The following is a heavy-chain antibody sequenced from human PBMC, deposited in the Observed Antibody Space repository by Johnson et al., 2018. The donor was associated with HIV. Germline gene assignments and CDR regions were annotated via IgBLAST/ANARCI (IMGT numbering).Heavy chain of an antibody. CDR3: ARDQAYSSSSEI. V-gene: IGHV3-33*01. Sequence: QVQLVESGGGVVQPGRSLRLSCAASGFTFSHYGMHWVRQAPGKGLQWVAGMWYDGSKKDYADSVKGRFTISRDNSKNTLYLQMNSLRAEDTAVYYCARDQAYSSSSEIWGQGTMVTVSS. CDR1: GFTFSHYG. D-gene: IGHD6-6*01. J-gene: IGHJ3*02. CDR2: MWYDGSKK.